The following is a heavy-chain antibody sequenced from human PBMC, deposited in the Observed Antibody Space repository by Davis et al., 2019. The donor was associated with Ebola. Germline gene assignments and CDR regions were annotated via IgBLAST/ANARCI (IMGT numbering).Heavy chain of an antibody. D-gene: IGHD3-16*01. V-gene: IGHV3-30*02. CDR2: IWYHGRNT. Sequence: GESLKISCAASGFTLSNYGMHWVRQAPGKGLEWVALIWYHGRNTYYVDSVKGRFTISRDNSKNTLYLQMSSLRAEDTAVYYCVKSDWGYYYGMDVWGQGTTVTVSS. J-gene: IGHJ6*02. CDR3: VKSDWGYYYGMDV. CDR1: GFTLSNYG.